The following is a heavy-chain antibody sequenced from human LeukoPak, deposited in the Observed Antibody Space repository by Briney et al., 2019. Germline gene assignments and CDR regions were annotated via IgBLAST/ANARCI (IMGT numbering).Heavy chain of an antibody. J-gene: IGHJ5*02. V-gene: IGHV3-23*01. CDR2: ISGSGGST. D-gene: IGHD6-19*01. CDR1: GFTFSSYA. CDR3: AKDGSSGSWFDP. Sequence: PGGSLRLSCAASGFTFSSYAMSWVRQAPGKGLAWVSTISGSGGSTYSADSVKGRFTTSRDNSKNTLYLQMNSLRAEDTAVYYCAKDGSSGSWFDPWGQGTLVTVSS.